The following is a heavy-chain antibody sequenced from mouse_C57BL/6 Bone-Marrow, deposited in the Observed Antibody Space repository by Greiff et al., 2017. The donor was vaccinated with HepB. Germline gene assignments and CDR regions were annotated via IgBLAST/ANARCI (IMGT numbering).Heavy chain of an antibody. Sequence: EVKLMESGGGLVQPGGSLKLSCAASGFTFSDYYMYWVRQTPEKRLEWVAYISNGGGSTYYPDTVKGRFTISRDNAKNTLYLQMSRLKSEDTAMYYCARGDGYYGDYAMDYWGQGTSVTVSS. CDR3: ARGDGYYGDYAMDY. CDR2: ISNGGGST. CDR1: GFTFSDYY. V-gene: IGHV5-12*01. J-gene: IGHJ4*01. D-gene: IGHD2-3*01.